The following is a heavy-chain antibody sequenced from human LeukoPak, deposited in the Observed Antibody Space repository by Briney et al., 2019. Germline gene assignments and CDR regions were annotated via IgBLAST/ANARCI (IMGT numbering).Heavy chain of an antibody. J-gene: IGHJ4*02. CDR2: INPSGGST. Sequence: GASVKVSCKASGYTFTSYYMHWVRQAPGQGLEWMGIINPSGGSTSYAQKLQGRVTMTRDTSTSTVYMELSSLRSEDTAVYYCARLNYGDYLIDYWGQGTLVTVSS. D-gene: IGHD4-17*01. CDR1: GYTFTSYY. CDR3: ARLNYGDYLIDY. V-gene: IGHV1-46*01.